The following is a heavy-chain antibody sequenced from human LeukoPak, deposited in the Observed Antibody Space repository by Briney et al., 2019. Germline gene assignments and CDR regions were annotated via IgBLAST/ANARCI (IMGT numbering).Heavy chain of an antibody. CDR1: GYTFTSYG. CDR3: ARGHRYYYGSSGYYSL. D-gene: IGHD3-22*01. Sequence: GASVKVSCKASGYTFTSYGISWVRQAPGQGLERMGWISTYNGNTNYAQKLQGRVTMTTDTSTSTAYMELRSLRSDDTAVYYCARGHRYYYGSSGYYSLWGQGTLVTVSS. CDR2: ISTYNGNT. J-gene: IGHJ4*02. V-gene: IGHV1-18*01.